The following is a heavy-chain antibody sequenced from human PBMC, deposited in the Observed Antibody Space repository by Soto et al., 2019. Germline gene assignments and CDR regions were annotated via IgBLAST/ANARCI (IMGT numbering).Heavy chain of an antibody. J-gene: IGHJ4*02. D-gene: IGHD3-3*01. CDR1: GFTFSSYA. CDR3: ARDHSKVTIFGVVQYYFDY. V-gene: IGHV3-30-3*01. Sequence: GGSLRLSCAASGFTFSSYAMHWVRQAPGKGLDWVAVISYDGSNKYYADSVKGRFTISRDNSKNTLYLQMNSLRAEDTAVYYCARDHSKVTIFGVVQYYFDYWGQGTLVTVSS. CDR2: ISYDGSNK.